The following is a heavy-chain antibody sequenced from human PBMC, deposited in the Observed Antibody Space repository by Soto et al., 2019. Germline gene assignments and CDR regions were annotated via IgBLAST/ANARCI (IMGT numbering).Heavy chain of an antibody. CDR1: GCSISSGEYY. D-gene: IGHD3-22*01. CDR3: AREGGEYYDSSGYWHHWFDP. Sequence: SETLSLTGPVSGCSISSGEYYWSWIRQPPGKGLEWIGYICYSGSSYYNPSLKSRVTISVDTSRNQFSLKLSSVTAADTAVYFCAREGGEYYDSSGYWHHWFDPWGQGTLVTVSS. J-gene: IGHJ5*02. CDR2: ICYSGSS. V-gene: IGHV4-30-4*01.